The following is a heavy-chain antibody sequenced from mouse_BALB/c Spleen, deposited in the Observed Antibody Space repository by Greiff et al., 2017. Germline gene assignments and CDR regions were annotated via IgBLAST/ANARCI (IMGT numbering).Heavy chain of an antibody. CDR3: ARGGLRLLAY. CDR2: IWAGGST. V-gene: IGHV2-9*02. Sequence: VKLMESGPGLVAPSQSLSITCTASGFSLTSYGVHWVRQPPGKGLEWLGVIWAGGSTTYNSALMSRLSISKDNSKSQVFLIMNSLQTDDTAMYYCARGGLRLLAYWGQGTLVTVSA. D-gene: IGHD3-2*02. J-gene: IGHJ3*01. CDR1: GFSLTSYG.